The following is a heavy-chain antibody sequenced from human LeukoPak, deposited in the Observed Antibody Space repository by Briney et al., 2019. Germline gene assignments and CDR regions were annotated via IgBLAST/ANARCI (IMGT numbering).Heavy chain of an antibody. V-gene: IGHV1-69*05. D-gene: IGHD3-3*01. J-gene: IGHJ4*02. Sequence: GASVKVSRKASGGTFSSYAISWVRQAPGQGLEWMGGIIPIFGTANYAQKFQGRVTITTDESTSTAYMELSSLRSEDTAVYYCARGSNYDFWSGYFDYWGQGTLVTVSS. CDR3: ARGSNYDFWSGYFDY. CDR1: GGTFSSYA. CDR2: IIPIFGTA.